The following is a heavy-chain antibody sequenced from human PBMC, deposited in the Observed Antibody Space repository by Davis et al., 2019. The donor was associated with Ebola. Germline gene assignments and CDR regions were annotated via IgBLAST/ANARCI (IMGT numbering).Heavy chain of an antibody. Sequence: PGGSLRLSCADSVITFSSYAMTWVRQAPGKGLEWVSAISSNGGSTYYADSVKGRFTISRDNSKNTLYLQMSSLRAEDTAVYYCVKGSSWSLFDYWGQGTLVTVSS. D-gene: IGHD6-13*01. V-gene: IGHV3-64D*06. CDR2: ISSNGGST. CDR3: VKGSSWSLFDY. J-gene: IGHJ4*02. CDR1: VITFSSYA.